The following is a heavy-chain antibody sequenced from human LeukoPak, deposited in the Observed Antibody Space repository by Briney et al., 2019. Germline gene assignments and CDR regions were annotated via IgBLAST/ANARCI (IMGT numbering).Heavy chain of an antibody. CDR1: GFTVTNND. J-gene: IGHJ4*02. D-gene: IGHD2-15*01. V-gene: IGHV3-66*01. CDR2: ITSGGST. Sequence: PGGSLRISCAASGFTVTNNDMNWVRQAPGKGLEWVSVITSGGSTYFADSVKGRFTVSRDNSKNTLSLQMNSLRVEDTAVYYCARDLISGPATHDSWGQGALVTVSS. CDR3: ARDLISGPATHDS.